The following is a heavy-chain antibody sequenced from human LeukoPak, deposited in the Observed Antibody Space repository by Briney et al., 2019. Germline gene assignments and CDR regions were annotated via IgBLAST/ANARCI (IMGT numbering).Heavy chain of an antibody. J-gene: IGHJ6*02. Sequence: PGGSLRLSCAASGFTFSSYAMHWVRQAPGKGLEWVAVISYDGSNKYYADSVKGRFTISRDNSKNTLYLQMNSLRAEDTAVYYCASDRGYCSGGSCYYYGMDVWGQGTTVTVSS. CDR3: ASDRGYCSGGSCYYYGMDV. CDR2: ISYDGSNK. CDR1: GFTFSSYA. D-gene: IGHD2-15*01. V-gene: IGHV3-30*04.